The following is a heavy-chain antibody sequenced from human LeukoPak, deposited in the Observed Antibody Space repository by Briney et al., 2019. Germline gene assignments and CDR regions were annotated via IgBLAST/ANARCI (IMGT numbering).Heavy chain of an antibody. CDR3: AKYSGSYYPY. D-gene: IGHD1-26*01. J-gene: IGHJ4*02. V-gene: IGHV3-74*01. CDR2: INSDGSST. CDR1: GFTFSSYA. Sequence: GGSLRLSCAASGFTFSSYAMSWVRQAPGKGLVWVSRINSDGSSTRYADSVKGRFTISRDNAKNTLYLQMNSLRAEDTAVYYCAKYSGSYYPYWGQGTLVTVSS.